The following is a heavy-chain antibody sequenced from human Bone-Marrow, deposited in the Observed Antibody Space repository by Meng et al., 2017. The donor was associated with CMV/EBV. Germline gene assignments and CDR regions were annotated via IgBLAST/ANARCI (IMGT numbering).Heavy chain of an antibody. CDR1: GGTFSSYA. CDR2: MNPNSGNT. J-gene: IGHJ4*02. V-gene: IGHV1-8*03. D-gene: IGHD2-15*01. CDR3: ARGLRGYSDY. Sequence: ASVKVSCKASGGTFSSYAISWVRQATGQGLEWMGWMNPNSGNTGYAQKFQGRVTITRNTSISTAYMELSSLRSEDTAVYYCARGLRGYSDYWGQGTLVTVSS.